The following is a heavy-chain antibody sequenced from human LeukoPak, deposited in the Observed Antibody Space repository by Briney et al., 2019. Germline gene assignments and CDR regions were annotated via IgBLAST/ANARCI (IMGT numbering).Heavy chain of an antibody. D-gene: IGHD3-22*01. CDR3: ARDSSSGYPYYFDY. V-gene: IGHV3-20*04. Sequence: GGSLRLSCVASGFTFDDYGMSWVRQAPGKGLEWVSGINWNGGSTGYADSVKGRFTISRDNAKNSLYLQMNSLRAEDTALYYCARDSSSGYPYYFDYWGQGTLVTVSS. J-gene: IGHJ4*02. CDR1: GFTFDDYG. CDR2: INWNGGST.